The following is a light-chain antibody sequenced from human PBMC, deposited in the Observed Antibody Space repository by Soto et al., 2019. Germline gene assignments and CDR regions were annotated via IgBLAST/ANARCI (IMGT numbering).Light chain of an antibody. V-gene: IGLV1-47*01. J-gene: IGLJ3*02. CDR2: RTN. Sequence: VLTQPPSASGTPGQRVTISCSGSSSNIGSNYVYWYQQLPGTAPKLLIYRTNQRPSGVPDRFSGSKSGTSASLAISGLRSEDEADYYCAAWDDSLSGLWVFVGWTKLTVL. CDR3: AAWDDSLSGLWV. CDR1: SSNIGSNY.